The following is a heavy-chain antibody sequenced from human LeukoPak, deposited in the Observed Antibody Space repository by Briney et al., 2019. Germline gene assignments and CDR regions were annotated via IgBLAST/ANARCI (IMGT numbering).Heavy chain of an antibody. J-gene: IGHJ4*02. V-gene: IGHV3-23*01. CDR3: AKRYSSSWYLHDY. Sequence: GGSLRLSCAASGFTFSSYAMSWVRQAPGKGLEWVSAISGSGGSTYYADSVEGRFTISRDNSKNTLYLQMNSLRAEDTAVYYCAKRYSSSWYLHDYWGQGTLVTVSS. D-gene: IGHD6-13*01. CDR2: ISGSGGST. CDR1: GFTFSSYA.